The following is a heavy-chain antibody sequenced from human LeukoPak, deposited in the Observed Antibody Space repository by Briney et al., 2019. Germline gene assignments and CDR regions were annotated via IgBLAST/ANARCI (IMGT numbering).Heavy chain of an antibody. J-gene: IGHJ5*02. CDR3: ARDRQISKANWFDP. Sequence: PGGSLRLSCAASGFTFSSYGMHWVRQAPGKGLEWVAVISYDGSNKYYADSVKGRFTISRDNSKNTLYLQMNSLRAEDTAVYYCARDRQISKANWFDPWGQGTLVTVSS. CDR2: ISYDGSNK. V-gene: IGHV3-30*03. CDR1: GFTFSSYG. D-gene: IGHD2-15*01.